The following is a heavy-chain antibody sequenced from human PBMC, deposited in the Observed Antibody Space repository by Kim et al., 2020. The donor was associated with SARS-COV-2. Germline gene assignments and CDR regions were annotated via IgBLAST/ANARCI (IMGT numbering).Heavy chain of an antibody. D-gene: IGHD3-9*01. Sequence: SETLSLTCAVYGGSFSGYYWSWIRQPPGKGLEWIGEINHSGSTNYNPSLKSRVTISVDTSKNQFSLKLSSVTAADTAVYYCARTMVLRYFDWLRRANWF. CDR2: INHSGST. V-gene: IGHV4-34*01. J-gene: IGHJ5*01. CDR3: ARTMVLRYFDWLRRANWF. CDR1: GGSFSGYY.